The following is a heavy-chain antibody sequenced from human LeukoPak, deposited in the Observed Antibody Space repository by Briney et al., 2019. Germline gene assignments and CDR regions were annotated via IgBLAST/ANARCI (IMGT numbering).Heavy chain of an antibody. CDR3: ARERPTPHDY. J-gene: IGHJ4*02. D-gene: IGHD1-14*01. Sequence: GGSLRLSCAASGFTFDDYAMHWVRQAPGKGLEWVSGISWNSGSIGYADSVKGRFTISRDNAKNSLYLQMNSLRAEDTAVYYCARERPTPHDYWGQGTLVTVSS. V-gene: IGHV3-9*01. CDR2: ISWNSGSI. CDR1: GFTFDDYA.